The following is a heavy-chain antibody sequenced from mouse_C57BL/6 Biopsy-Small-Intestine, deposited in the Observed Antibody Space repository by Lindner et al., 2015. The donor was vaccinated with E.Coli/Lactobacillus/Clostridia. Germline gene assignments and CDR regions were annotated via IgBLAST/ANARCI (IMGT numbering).Heavy chain of an antibody. CDR2: IYPGDGST. CDR3: ARRAIGWLLYLDY. CDR1: GYTFTSYD. Sequence: VQLQESGPELVKPGASVKLSCKASGYTFTSYDINWVKQRPGQGLEWIGWIYPGDGSTKYNEKFKGKATLTVDTSSSTAYMELHSLTSEDSAVYFCARRAIGWLLYLDYWGQGTTLTVSS. J-gene: IGHJ2*01. V-gene: IGHV1-85*01. D-gene: IGHD2-3*01.